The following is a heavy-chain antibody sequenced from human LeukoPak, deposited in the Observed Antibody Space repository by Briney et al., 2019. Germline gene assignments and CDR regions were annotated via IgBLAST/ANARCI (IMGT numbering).Heavy chain of an antibody. D-gene: IGHD6-13*01. V-gene: IGHV4-61*02. CDR1: GVSISSSTYY. CDR3: ARGTADLDY. J-gene: IGHJ4*02. Sequence: SQTLSLTCTVSGVSISSSTYYWSWIRQPAGKGLEWIGRIYTSGSTNYNPSLKSRVTISVDTSKNQFSLKLTSVTAADTAVYYCARGTADLDYWGQGTLVTVSS. CDR2: IYTSGST.